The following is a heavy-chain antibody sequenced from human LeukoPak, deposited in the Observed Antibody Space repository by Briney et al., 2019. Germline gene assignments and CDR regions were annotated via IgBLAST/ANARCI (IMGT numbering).Heavy chain of an antibody. V-gene: IGHV7-4-1*02. J-gene: IGHJ3*02. CDR1: GYSFSRSA. D-gene: IGHD4-11*01. CDR2: INTKTGTP. CDR3: ARRSPTADAFDI. Sequence: ASVKVSCKASGYSFSRSAINWVRQAPGQGLEWVGWINTKTGTPTYAQGFTGRFVFSLDISVSTAYLQISSLKAEDSAIYYCARRSPTADAFDIWGQGTMVTVSS.